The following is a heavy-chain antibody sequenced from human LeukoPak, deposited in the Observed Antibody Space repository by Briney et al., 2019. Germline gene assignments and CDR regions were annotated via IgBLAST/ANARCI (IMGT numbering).Heavy chain of an antibody. V-gene: IGHV4-34*01. CDR2: INHSGST. CDR3: AGRIAAAGDSIDY. J-gene: IGHJ4*02. Sequence: SESLSLTCAVYGGSFSGYYWSWIRQPPGKGLEWIGEINHSGSTNYNPSLKSRVTISVDTSKNQFSLKLSSVTAADTAVYYCAGRIAAAGDSIDYWGQGTLVTVSS. CDR1: GGSFSGYY. D-gene: IGHD6-13*01.